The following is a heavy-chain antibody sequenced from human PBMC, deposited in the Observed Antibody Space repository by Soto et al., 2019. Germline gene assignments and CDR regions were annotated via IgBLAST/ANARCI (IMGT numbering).Heavy chain of an antibody. D-gene: IGHD1-26*01. CDR2: IKQDGIEK. J-gene: IGHJ4*02. Sequence: EVQLVESGGGLVQPGGSLRLSCVDSGFTFSWYWMSWVRQAPGKGLEWVANIKQDGIEKHYVDSVKGRFTISRDNAKNSLYLQMSSLRAEDTAVYYCARVVGATNTLHNWGQGTLVTVSS. CDR1: GFTFSWYW. V-gene: IGHV3-7*01. CDR3: ARVVGATNTLHN.